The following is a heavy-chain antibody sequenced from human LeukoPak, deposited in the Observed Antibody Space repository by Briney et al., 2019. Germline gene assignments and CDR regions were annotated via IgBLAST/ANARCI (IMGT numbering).Heavy chain of an antibody. D-gene: IGHD1-7*01. CDR1: GYTFTSNY. J-gene: IGHJ5*02. CDR3: ARDRGRTMLVDH. Sequence: ASVKVSCMASGYTFTSNYMHWVRQAPGQGLEWMGMIHPSSGSPRYAKTVQGRVTMTRDTSTSTVYMEMSSLRSEDTAVYYCARDRGRTMLVDHWGQGTLVTVSS. CDR2: IHPSSGSP. V-gene: IGHV1-46*01.